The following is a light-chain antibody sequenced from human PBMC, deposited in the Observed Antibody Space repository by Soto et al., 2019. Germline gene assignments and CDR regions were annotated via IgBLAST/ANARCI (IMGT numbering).Light chain of an antibody. CDR1: QSVSSNY. CDR3: QQYGRSPPLT. Sequence: EVVLTQSPGTLSLSPGERATLSCRASQSVSSNYLAWYQQKPGQAPRLLIYGAFTRATGIPDRFSGSGSGTDFTLTITRLEPEDVAVYYCQQYGRSPPLTFGGGNKVEMK. CDR2: GAF. J-gene: IGKJ4*01. V-gene: IGKV3-20*01.